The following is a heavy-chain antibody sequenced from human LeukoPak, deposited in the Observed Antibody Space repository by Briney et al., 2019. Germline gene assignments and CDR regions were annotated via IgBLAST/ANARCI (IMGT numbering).Heavy chain of an antibody. CDR3: AREKTACGGDCYDS. D-gene: IGHD2-21*01. J-gene: IGHJ4*02. CDR1: RFTFSSYE. Sequence: GGSLRLSCAASRFTFSSYEMNWVRQAPGKGLEWVSYISSSGTPIHYADSVKGRFTISRDNAKNSLFLQMNSLRAEDTAAYYCAREKTACGGDCYDSWGQGTLVTVSS. V-gene: IGHV3-48*03. CDR2: ISSSGTPI.